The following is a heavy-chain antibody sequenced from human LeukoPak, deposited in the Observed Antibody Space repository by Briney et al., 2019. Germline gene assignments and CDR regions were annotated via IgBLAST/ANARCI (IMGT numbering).Heavy chain of an antibody. Sequence: SGTLSLTCAVSGGSISSSNWWSWVRQPPGKGLEWIGEIYHSGSTNYNPSLKSRVTISVDKSKNQFSLRLSSVTAADTAVYYCARGRYYGSGNWFDPWGQGTLVTVSS. J-gene: IGHJ5*02. CDR1: GGSISSSNW. V-gene: IGHV4-4*02. CDR3: ARGRYYGSGNWFDP. CDR2: IYHSGST. D-gene: IGHD3-10*01.